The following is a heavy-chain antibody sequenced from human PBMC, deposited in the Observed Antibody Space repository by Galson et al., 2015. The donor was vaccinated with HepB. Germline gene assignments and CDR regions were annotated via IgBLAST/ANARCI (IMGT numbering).Heavy chain of an antibody. J-gene: IGHJ4*02. Sequence: LVKPTQTLTLTCNFSGFSLSSSSMCASWIRQHPGKGLEWIGYIYYSGTTSYNPSLKSRVTISADTSKNQFSLKLTSVTAADTAVYYCARTDAFSFGTGSSPFDSWGQGTLVTVSS. D-gene: IGHD3-10*01. CDR1: GFSLSSSSMC. CDR3: ARTDAFSFGTGSSPFDS. CDR2: IYYSGTT. V-gene: IGHV4-31*03.